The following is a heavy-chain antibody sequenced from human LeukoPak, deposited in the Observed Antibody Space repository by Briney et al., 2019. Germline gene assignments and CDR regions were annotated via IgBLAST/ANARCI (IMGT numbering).Heavy chain of an antibody. D-gene: IGHD6-25*01. J-gene: IGHJ5*02. CDR1: GGSISSSSYY. CDR3: ARESGSMRWFDP. Sequence: PSETLSLTCTVSGGSISSSSYYWGWIRQPPGKGLEWIGSIYYSGSTYYNPSLKSRVTISVDTSKNQFSLNLSSVTAADTAVYYCARESGSMRWFDPWGQGTLVTVSS. CDR2: IYYSGST. V-gene: IGHV4-39*07.